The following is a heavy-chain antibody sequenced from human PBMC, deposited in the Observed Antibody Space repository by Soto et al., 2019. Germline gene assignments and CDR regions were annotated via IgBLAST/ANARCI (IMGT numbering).Heavy chain of an antibody. D-gene: IGHD6-19*01. V-gene: IGHV1-2*02. CDR1: GYTFTDYN. Sequence: VASVKVSCKASGYTFTDYNLHWVRQAPGQGLEWLGSINPRNGDTFFARKFQSRVTMTRDTSITTVYMRLTSLTSLDTTIYYCARHRFTSGSDYFDSWGQGTLVTVSS. CDR2: INPRNGDT. J-gene: IGHJ4*02. CDR3: ARHRFTSGSDYFDS.